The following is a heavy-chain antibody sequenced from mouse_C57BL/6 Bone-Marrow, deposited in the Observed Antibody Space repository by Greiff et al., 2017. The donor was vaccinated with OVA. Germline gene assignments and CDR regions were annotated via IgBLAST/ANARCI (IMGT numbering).Heavy chain of an antibody. V-gene: IGHV1-64*01. Sequence: VQLQQSGAELVKPGASVKLSCKASGYTFTSYWMHWVKQRPGQGLEWIGMIHPNSGSTNYNEKFKSKATLTVDKSCSTAYMQLSSLTSEDSAVYYCARWGTTVVARYFDVWGTGTTVTVSS. CDR3: ARWGTTVVARYFDV. CDR1: GYTFTSYW. CDR2: IHPNSGST. J-gene: IGHJ1*03. D-gene: IGHD1-1*01.